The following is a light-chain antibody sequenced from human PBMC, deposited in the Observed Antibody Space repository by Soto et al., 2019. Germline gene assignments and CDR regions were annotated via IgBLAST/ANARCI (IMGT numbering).Light chain of an antibody. J-gene: IGKJ4*01. CDR1: QSVTND. CDR3: QQYNNWPLT. Sequence: EIVMTQSPATLSVSPGERATLSCRASQSVTNDLAWYQQSPGQTPRLLIYGASTRATGIPARFSGSGSGTEFTLTISSLQSADFAVYYCQQYNNWPLTFGGGTKVEIK. CDR2: GAS. V-gene: IGKV3-15*01.